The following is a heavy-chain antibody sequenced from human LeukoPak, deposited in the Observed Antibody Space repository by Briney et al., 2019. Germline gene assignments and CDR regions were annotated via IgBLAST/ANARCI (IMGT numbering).Heavy chain of an antibody. CDR2: IWYDGSNK. D-gene: IGHD4-23*01. CDR1: GFTFSSYG. Sequence: GGSLRLSCAASGFTFSSYGMHWVRQAPGKGLEWVAVIWYDGSNKYYADSVKGRFTISRDNSKNTLYLQMNSLRAEDTAVYYCAKEAGTVVTTSFDYWGQGTLVTVSS. J-gene: IGHJ4*02. V-gene: IGHV3-33*06. CDR3: AKEAGTVVTTSFDY.